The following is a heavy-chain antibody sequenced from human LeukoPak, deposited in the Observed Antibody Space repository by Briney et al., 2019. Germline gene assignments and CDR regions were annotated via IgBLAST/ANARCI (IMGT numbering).Heavy chain of an antibody. Sequence: GGSLRLSCAASGFTFSSYAMSWVRQAPGKGLEWVSAISGSGGSTYYADSVKGRFTISRDNSKNTLYLQMNSLRAEDTAVHYCAKKLVVVVINPRLYGMDVWGQGTTVTVSS. J-gene: IGHJ6*02. D-gene: IGHD3-22*01. CDR2: ISGSGGST. V-gene: IGHV3-23*01. CDR3: AKKLVVVVINPRLYGMDV. CDR1: GFTFSSYA.